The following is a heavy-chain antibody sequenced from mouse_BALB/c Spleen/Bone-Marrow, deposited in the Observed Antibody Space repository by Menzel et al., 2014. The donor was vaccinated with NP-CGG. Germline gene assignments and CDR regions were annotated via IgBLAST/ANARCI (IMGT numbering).Heavy chain of an antibody. D-gene: IGHD2-1*01. CDR3: ARDGNYPAWFTY. V-gene: IGHV1-9*01. J-gene: IGHJ3*01. CDR1: GYTFSNYW. Sequence: VQLQQSGAELMKPGASVKISCKASGYTFSNYWIEWVRQRPGHGLEWIGEILPGSGSTNYNEKFKGRATITAETSSITAYMQLSSLTSEDSAVHYCARDGNYPAWFTYWGHGTLVTVSA. CDR2: ILPGSGST.